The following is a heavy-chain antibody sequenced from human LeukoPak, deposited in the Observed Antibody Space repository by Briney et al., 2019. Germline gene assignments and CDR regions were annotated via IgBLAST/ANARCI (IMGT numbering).Heavy chain of an antibody. CDR2: IYPDDSDT. V-gene: IGHV5-51*01. D-gene: IGHD6-19*01. J-gene: IGHJ4*02. Sequence: GESLQISCQGSGYDFTNYWIGWVRQMPGKGLEWMAIIYPDDSDTKYNPSFQGQVTISSDKSISTDYLQWSSLKASDTAIYYCVRQADSSGWYYFDYWGPGTRVTVTS. CDR1: GYDFTNYW. CDR3: VRQADSSGWYYFDY.